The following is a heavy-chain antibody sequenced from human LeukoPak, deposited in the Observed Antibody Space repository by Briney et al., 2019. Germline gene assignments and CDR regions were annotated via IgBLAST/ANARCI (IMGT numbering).Heavy chain of an antibody. CDR3: AKSIEGVVRGTYYYYSYMDV. J-gene: IGHJ6*03. D-gene: IGHD3-3*01. CDR1: GLTFSSHG. Sequence: PLGSLRLSSAAAGLTFSSHGRSWVRQAPGKGLEWVAVINGIAKNTYYADSVKGRFTISRDNSNNTLYLQMSSLGAEDAAVYYCAKSIEGVVRGTYYYYSYMDVWGKGTTV. V-gene: IGHV3-23*01. CDR2: INGIAKNT.